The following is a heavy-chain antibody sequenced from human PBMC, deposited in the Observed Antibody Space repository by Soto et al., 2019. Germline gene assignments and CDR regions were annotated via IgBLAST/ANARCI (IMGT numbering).Heavy chain of an antibody. CDR1: GGPLSSYY. V-gene: IGHV4-59*01. Sequence: PSETLSLTCTVSGGPLSSYYWSWIRQPPGKGLEWIGYIYYSGSTNYNPSLKSRVTISVDTSKNQFSLKLSSVTAADTAVYYCARETGSIAAPYYFDYWGQGTLVTVSS. D-gene: IGHD6-6*01. CDR3: ARETGSIAAPYYFDY. CDR2: IYYSGST. J-gene: IGHJ4*02.